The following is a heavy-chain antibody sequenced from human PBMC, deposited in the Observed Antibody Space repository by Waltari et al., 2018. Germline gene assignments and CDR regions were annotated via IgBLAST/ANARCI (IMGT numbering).Heavy chain of an antibody. CDR3: ARDEGNDAAMDH. J-gene: IGHJ4*02. D-gene: IGHD1-1*01. V-gene: IGHV3-33*01. Sequence: QVQLVESGGGVVQPGRSLRLSCAASGFTFTSYGMHWVRQAPGKGLEWVAVRWHDGSKKDYADSVKGRFTISRDNSKNTLYLQMNSLRAEDTAVYYCARDEGNDAAMDHWGRGTLVTVSS. CDR1: GFTFTSYG. CDR2: RWHDGSKK.